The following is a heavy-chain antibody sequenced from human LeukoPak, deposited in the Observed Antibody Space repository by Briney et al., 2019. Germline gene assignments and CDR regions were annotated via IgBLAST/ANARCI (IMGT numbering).Heavy chain of an antibody. CDR2: INHSGST. Sequence: SETLSLTCAVYGGSFSGYYWSWIRQPSGKGLEWIGEINHSGSTNYNPSLKSRVTISVDTSKNQFSLKLSSVTAADTAVYYCARVTMIVVVSWFDPWGQGTLVTVSS. D-gene: IGHD3-22*01. CDR1: GGSFSGYY. V-gene: IGHV4-34*01. CDR3: ARVTMIVVVSWFDP. J-gene: IGHJ5*02.